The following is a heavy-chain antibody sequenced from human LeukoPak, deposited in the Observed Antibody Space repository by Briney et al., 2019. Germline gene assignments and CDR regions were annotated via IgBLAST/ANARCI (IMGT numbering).Heavy chain of an antibody. CDR2: IWYDGSNK. CDR1: GFSFSDYG. D-gene: IGHD2-21*01. V-gene: IGHV3-33*01. CDR3: ARDGLSTYDYFDT. Sequence: PGRSLRLSCAASGFSFSDYGMHWVRQAPGKGLEWVAVIWYDGSNKYYADSVKGRFTVSRDNSKNTLYLQMDSQRAEDTAVYFCARDGLSTYDYFDTWGQGTLVTVSS. J-gene: IGHJ4*02.